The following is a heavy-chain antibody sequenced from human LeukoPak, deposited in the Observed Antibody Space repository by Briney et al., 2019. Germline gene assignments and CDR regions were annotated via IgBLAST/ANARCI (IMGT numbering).Heavy chain of an antibody. CDR2: IVGSGDNT. CDR1: GFTFSSYA. J-gene: IGHJ4*02. D-gene: IGHD5-24*01. V-gene: IGHV3-23*01. CDR3: ARDYKYAFDN. Sequence: GGSLRLSCAASGFTFSSYAMAWVRQAPGKGLEWVSGIVGSGDNTFYADSVKGRFTISRDKAKNSLYLQMNSLRVEDTAVYYCARDYKYAFDNWGQGTLVTVSS.